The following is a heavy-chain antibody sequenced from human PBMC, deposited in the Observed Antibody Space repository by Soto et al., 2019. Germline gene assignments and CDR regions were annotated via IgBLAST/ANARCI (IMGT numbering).Heavy chain of an antibody. D-gene: IGHD3-3*01. Sequence: QVQLVQSGAEVNEPGASVKVSCKTSGYMFTAYYIHWVRQTPGQGLEWMGYINPSSGGPNSAQKFQARVTLSRDTCARTAYLELIKLTSVATAVSCCARGPPLKYDVQTIDDYWGEGTLVTVS. V-gene: IGHV1-2*02. CDR1: GYMFTAYY. CDR2: INPSSGGP. CDR3: ARGPPLKYDVQTIDDY. J-gene: IGHJ4*02.